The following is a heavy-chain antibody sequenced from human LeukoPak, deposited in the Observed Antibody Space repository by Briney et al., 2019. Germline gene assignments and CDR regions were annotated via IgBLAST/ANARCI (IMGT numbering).Heavy chain of an antibody. CDR3: AVTTVTTDDY. CDR2: INPNSGGT. CDR1: GYTFTDYY. Sequence: ASVKLSCKASGYTFTDYYMHWVRQAPGQGLERMGWINPNSGGTNYAQKFQGRVTMTRDTSISTAYMELSRLRSDDTAVYFCAVTTVTTDDYWGQGTLVTVSS. V-gene: IGHV1-2*02. D-gene: IGHD4-17*01. J-gene: IGHJ4*02.